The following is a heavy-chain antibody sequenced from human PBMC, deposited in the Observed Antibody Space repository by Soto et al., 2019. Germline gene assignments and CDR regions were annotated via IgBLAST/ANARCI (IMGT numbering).Heavy chain of an antibody. J-gene: IGHJ4*02. CDR3: ARDMKGYSYGYESFDY. Sequence: SLRLSCAASGFTFSSYGMHWVRQAPGKGLEWVAVIWYDGSNKYYADSVKGRFTISRDNSKNTLYLQMNSLRAEDTAVYYCARDMKGYSYGYESFDYWGQGTLVTVSS. V-gene: IGHV3-33*01. D-gene: IGHD5-18*01. CDR2: IWYDGSNK. CDR1: GFTFSSYG.